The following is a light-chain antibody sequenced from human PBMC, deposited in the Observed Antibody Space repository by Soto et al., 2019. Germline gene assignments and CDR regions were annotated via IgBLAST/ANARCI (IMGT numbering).Light chain of an antibody. Sequence: QSVLTQPPSVSGAPGQRVTISCTGSSSNIGAGYDVHWYQQLPGTAPKLLIYGNSNRPSGVPDRFSGSKSGTPASLAITGLQAEDEADYYCQSYDSSLSVVGVFGGGTQLT. CDR1: SSNIGAGYD. J-gene: IGLJ2*01. CDR3: QSYDSSLSVVGV. V-gene: IGLV1-40*01. CDR2: GNS.